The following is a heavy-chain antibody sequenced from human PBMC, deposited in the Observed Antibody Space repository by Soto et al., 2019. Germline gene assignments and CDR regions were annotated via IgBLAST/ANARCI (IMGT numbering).Heavy chain of an antibody. J-gene: IGHJ4*02. CDR1: GFIFSDYA. CDR3: AIAQRRTSWYGREADF. V-gene: IGHV3-30*09. CDR2: ISYGGDNK. D-gene: IGHD2-2*01. Sequence: QVQLVESGGGVVQPGRSLRLSCAASGFIFSDYAMHWVRQAPGKGLERVAVISYGGDNKYYADSVRGRFAIARDYLKKTLDLQMNCLKPEGTAIYHGAIAQRRTSWYGREADFWGQGTRFTVSS.